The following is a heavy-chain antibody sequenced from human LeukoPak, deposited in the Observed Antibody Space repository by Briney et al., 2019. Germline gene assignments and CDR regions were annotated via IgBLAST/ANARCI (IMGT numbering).Heavy chain of an antibody. V-gene: IGHV3-48*03. CDR1: GFTFSSYE. CDR3: ASRIVGTPDYFDY. CDR2: ISSSGSTI. Sequence: GGSLRLSCAASGFTFSSYEMHWVRQAPGKGLEWVSYISSSGSTIYYADSVKGRFTISRDNAKNSLYLQMNSLRAEDTAVYYCASRIVGTPDYFDYWGQGTLVTVSS. J-gene: IGHJ4*02. D-gene: IGHD1-26*01.